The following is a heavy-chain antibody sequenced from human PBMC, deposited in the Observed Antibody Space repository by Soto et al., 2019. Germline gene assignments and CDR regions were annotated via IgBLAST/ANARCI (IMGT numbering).Heavy chain of an antibody. Sequence: QITLKESGPTLVKPTQTLTLTCTFSGFSLTSGVVGVGWIRQPPGEALEWLALIYWNDEQYYNPSLRNRLTITRDTSKNQVVLTMTNMDPVVTATYYCAHRLPGPSGYDVWGQGPTVTVSS. CDR1: GFSLTSGVVG. CDR3: AHRLPGPSGYDV. CDR2: IYWNDEQ. D-gene: IGHD6-13*01. J-gene: IGHJ6*02. V-gene: IGHV2-5*01.